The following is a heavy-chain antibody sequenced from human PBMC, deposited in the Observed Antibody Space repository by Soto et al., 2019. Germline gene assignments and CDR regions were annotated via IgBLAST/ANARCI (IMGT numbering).Heavy chain of an antibody. D-gene: IGHD3-22*01. CDR2: IIPIFGTA. CDR1: GGTFSSYA. V-gene: IGHV1-69*06. J-gene: IGHJ1*01. CDR3: AIELHYYDSSGYGGPNEYFQH. Sequence: QVQLVQSGAEVKKPGSSVKVSCKASGGTFSSYAISWVRQAPGQGLEWMGGIIPIFGTANYAQKFQGRVTITADKSTSTAYMELSSLRSEVTAVYYCAIELHYYDSSGYGGPNEYFQHWGQGTLVTVSS.